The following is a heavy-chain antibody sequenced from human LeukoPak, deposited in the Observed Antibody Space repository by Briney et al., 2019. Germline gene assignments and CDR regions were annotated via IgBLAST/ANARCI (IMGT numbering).Heavy chain of an antibody. J-gene: IGHJ4*02. V-gene: IGHV4-34*01. CDR1: GGSFSGFY. Sequence: SETLSLTCAVYGGSFSGFYWSWIRQPPGKGLEWTGEINHSGSTYYNPSLKSRVTISADTSKNQFSLKLTSVTAADTAVYYCATLGEYYDTSGYYYNWGQGTLVTVSS. CDR3: ATLGEYYDTSGYYYN. D-gene: IGHD3-22*01. CDR2: INHSGST.